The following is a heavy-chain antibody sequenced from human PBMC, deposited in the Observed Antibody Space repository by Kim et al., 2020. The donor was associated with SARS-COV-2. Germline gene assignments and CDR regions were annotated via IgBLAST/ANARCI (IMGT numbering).Heavy chain of an antibody. V-gene: IGHV1-24*01. D-gene: IGHD3-10*01. Sequence: ASVKVSCKVSGYTLTELSMHWVRQAPGKGLEWMGGFDPEDGETIYAQKFQGRVTMTEDTSTDTAYMELSSLRSEDTAVYYCATATTVRGVPDDYYYYYGVDVWSQGTTVTVSS. CDR2: FDPEDGET. J-gene: IGHJ6*02. CDR3: ATATTVRGVPDDYYYYYGVDV. CDR1: GYTLTELS.